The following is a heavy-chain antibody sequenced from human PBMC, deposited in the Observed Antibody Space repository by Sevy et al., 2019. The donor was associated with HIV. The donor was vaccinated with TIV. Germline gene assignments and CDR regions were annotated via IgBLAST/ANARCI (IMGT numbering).Heavy chain of an antibody. D-gene: IGHD1-20*01. CDR1: GFTFSSYA. V-gene: IGHV3-23*01. CDR3: AKDGYKPSVGDENYYYYYMDV. Sequence: GGSLRLSCAASGFTFSSYAMSWVRQAPGKGLEWVSAISGSGGSTYYADSVKGRFTISRDNSKNTLYLQRNSLRAEDTAVYYCAKDGYKPSVGDENYYYYYMDVWGKGTTVTVSS. J-gene: IGHJ6*03. CDR2: ISGSGGST.